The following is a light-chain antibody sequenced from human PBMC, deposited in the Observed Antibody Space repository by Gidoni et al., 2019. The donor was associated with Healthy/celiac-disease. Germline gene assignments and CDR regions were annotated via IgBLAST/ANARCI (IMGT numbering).Light chain of an antibody. J-gene: IGKJ4*01. CDR1: QDISNY. CDR2: DAS. Sequence: IQMSESPSSLSASVGDRVTITCQASQDISNYLNWYQQKPGKAPKLLIYDASNLETGVPSRFSGSGSGTDFTFTIIRMHPEYISTYYCQQYDNLPLTFGGGTKVEIK. CDR3: QQYDNLPLT. V-gene: IGKV1-33*01.